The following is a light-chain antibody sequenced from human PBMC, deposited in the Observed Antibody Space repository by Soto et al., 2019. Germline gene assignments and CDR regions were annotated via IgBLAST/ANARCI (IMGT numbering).Light chain of an antibody. J-gene: IGLJ2*01. Sequence: QSVLTQPPSASGSPEQSVTISCTGTSSDVGGYNYVSWYQQHPGKAPKLMIYEVSKRPSGVPDRFSGSKSGNTASLTVSGLQAEDEADYYCSSYAGSNRGVFGGGTKVTVL. CDR1: SSDVGGYNY. CDR3: SSYAGSNRGV. V-gene: IGLV2-8*01. CDR2: EVS.